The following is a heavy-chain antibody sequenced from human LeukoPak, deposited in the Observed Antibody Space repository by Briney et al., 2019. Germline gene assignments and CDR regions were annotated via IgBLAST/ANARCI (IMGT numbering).Heavy chain of an antibody. CDR2: ISGSGGST. CDR1: GFTFSDHY. CDR3: AKDRRDGSIDY. D-gene: IGHD5-24*01. V-gene: IGHV3-23*01. Sequence: AGGSLRLSCAASGFTFSDHYMDWVRQAPGKGLEWVSAISGSGGSTYYADSVKGRFTISRDNSKNTLYLQMNSLRAEDTAVYYCAKDRRDGSIDYWGQGTLVTVSS. J-gene: IGHJ4*02.